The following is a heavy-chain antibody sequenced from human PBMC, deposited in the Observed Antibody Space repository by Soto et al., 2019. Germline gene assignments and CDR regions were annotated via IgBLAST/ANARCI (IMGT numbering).Heavy chain of an antibody. CDR3: ARDSNYYYGMDV. CDR1: GFTFSSYG. Sequence: PGESLKISCAASGFTFSSYGMHWVRQAPGKGLEWVAVIWYDGSNKYYADSVKGRFTISRDNSKNTLYLQMNSLRAEGTAVYYCARDSNYYYGMDVWGQGTTVTVSS. J-gene: IGHJ6*02. CDR2: IWYDGSNK. V-gene: IGHV3-33*01.